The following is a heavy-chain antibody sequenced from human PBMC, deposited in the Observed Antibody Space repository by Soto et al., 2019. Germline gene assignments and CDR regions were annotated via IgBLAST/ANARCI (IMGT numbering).Heavy chain of an antibody. J-gene: IGHJ4*02. V-gene: IGHV1-18*01. D-gene: IGHD3-10*01. CDR1: GYTFTSYG. CDR2: ISAYNGNT. Sequence: ASVKVSCKASGYTFTSYGISWVRQAPGQGLEWMGWISAYNGNTKYAQKLQGRVTMTTDTSTSTAYMELRSLRSDDTAVFDCAREMVRGVGSDYWGQGTLVTVPQ. CDR3: AREMVRGVGSDY.